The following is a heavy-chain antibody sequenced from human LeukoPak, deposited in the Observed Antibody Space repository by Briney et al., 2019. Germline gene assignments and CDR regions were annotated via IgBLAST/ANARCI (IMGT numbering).Heavy chain of an antibody. CDR1: GGSISHYY. J-gene: IGHJ5*01. Sequence: SETLSLTCTVSGGSISHYYWSWIRQPPGQGLEWIGYICYPGSTNYNPSLKSRVTISVDTSENQFFLRLTSVTAADTAVYYCARHEGAVGSSSWFNWFDSWGRGTLVTVSS. CDR3: ARHEGAVGSSSWFNWFDS. D-gene: IGHD6-13*01. CDR2: ICYPGST. V-gene: IGHV4-59*08.